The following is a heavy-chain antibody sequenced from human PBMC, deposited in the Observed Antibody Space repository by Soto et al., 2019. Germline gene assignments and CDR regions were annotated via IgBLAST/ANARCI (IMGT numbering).Heavy chain of an antibody. CDR1: GGSISSYY. D-gene: IGHD2-15*01. CDR2: IYYSGST. Sequence: KASETLSLTCTVSGGSISSYYWSWIRQPPGKGLEWIGYIYYSGSTNYNPSLKSRVTISVDTSKNQFSLKLSSVTAADTAVYYCARSGYCSGGSCYSYYYYGMDVWGQGTTVTVSS. CDR3: ARSGYCSGGSCYSYYYYGMDV. V-gene: IGHV4-59*01. J-gene: IGHJ6*02.